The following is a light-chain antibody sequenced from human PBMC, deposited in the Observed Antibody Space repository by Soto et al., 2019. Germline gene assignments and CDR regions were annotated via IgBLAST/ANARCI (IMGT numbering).Light chain of an antibody. CDR2: DVS. CDR1: SSDVGGYNY. CDR3: SSYAGSNKKV. Sequence: QSALTQPPSASGSPGQSVTISCTGTSSDVGGYNYVSWYQHHPGKAPKLMIYDVSKRPSGVPDRFSGSKSGNTASLTVSGLQAEDEADYYCSSYAGSNKKVFGGGTQLTVL. V-gene: IGLV2-8*01. J-gene: IGLJ2*01.